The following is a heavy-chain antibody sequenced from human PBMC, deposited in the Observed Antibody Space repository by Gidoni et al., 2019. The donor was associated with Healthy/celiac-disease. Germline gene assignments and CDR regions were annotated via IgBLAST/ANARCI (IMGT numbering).Heavy chain of an antibody. V-gene: IGHV3-48*02. D-gene: IGHD2-2*01. CDR2: ISSSSSTI. CDR3: ARVLSYCSSTSCYVESHYYYGMDV. CDR1: GFTFSSYS. J-gene: IGHJ6*02. Sequence: EVQLVESGGGLVQPGGSLRLSCAASGFTFSSYSMNWVRQAPGKGLEWVSYISSSSSTIYYADSVKGRFTSSRDNAKNSLYLQMNSLRDEDTAVYYCARVLSYCSSTSCYVESHYYYGMDVWGQGTTVTVSS.